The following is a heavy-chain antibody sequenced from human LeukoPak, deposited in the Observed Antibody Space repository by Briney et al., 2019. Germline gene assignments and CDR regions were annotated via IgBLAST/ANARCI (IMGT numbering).Heavy chain of an antibody. CDR2: VSIYNDNT. CDR1: GYSFTDYD. V-gene: IGHV1-18*01. Sequence: ASVKVSCKASGYSFTDYDFSWVRQAPGQGLEWLGWVSIYNDNTNYAREFQDRITMTTDISTSTAYMELKSLTSDDTAVYFCARTGHYQFDSWGQGTLVTVS. J-gene: IGHJ4*02. D-gene: IGHD3-9*01. CDR3: ARTGHYQFDS.